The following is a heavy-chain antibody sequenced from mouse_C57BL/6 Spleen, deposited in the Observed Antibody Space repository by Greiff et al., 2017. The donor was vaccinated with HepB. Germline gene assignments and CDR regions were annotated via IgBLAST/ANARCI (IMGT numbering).Heavy chain of an antibody. Sequence: VQLQQSGPELVKPGASVKISCKASGYAFSSSWMNWVKQRPGKGLEWIGRIYPGDGDTNYNGKFKGKATLTADKSSSTAYMQLSSLTAEESAIYSCARSLVLRAGAMDYRGQGTSVTFPS. CDR2: IYPGDGDT. CDR3: ARSLVLRAGAMDY. V-gene: IGHV1-82*01. J-gene: IGHJ4*01. D-gene: IGHD1-1*01. CDR1: GYAFSSSW.